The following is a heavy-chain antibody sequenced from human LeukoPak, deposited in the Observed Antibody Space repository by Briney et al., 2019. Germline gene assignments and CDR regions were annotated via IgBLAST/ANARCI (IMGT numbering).Heavy chain of an antibody. CDR3: ASGSTVAGTE. CDR1: GGSISSYY. CDR2: IYYGGST. V-gene: IGHV4-59*08. J-gene: IGHJ4*02. D-gene: IGHD6-19*01. Sequence: SETLSLTCTVSGGSISSYYWSWIRQPPGKGLEWIGYIYYGGSTNYNPSLKSRVTISVDTSKNQFSLKLSSVTAADTAVYYCASGSTVAGTEWGQGTLVTVSS.